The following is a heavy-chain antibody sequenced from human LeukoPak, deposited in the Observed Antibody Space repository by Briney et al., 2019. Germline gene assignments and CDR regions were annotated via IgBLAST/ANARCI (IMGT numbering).Heavy chain of an antibody. D-gene: IGHD3-10*01. V-gene: IGHV3-30*18. Sequence: GGSLRLSCAASGFTFSSYGMHWVRQAPGKGLEWVAVISYDGSNKYYADSVKGRFTISRDNSKNTLYLQMNSLRAEDTAVYYCAKDVGWFREHAFDIWGQGTMVTVSS. J-gene: IGHJ3*02. CDR2: ISYDGSNK. CDR3: AKDVGWFREHAFDI. CDR1: GFTFSSYG.